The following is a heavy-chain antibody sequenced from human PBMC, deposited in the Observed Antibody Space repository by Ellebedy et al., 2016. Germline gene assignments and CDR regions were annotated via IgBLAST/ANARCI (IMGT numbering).Heavy chain of an antibody. V-gene: IGHV4-61*02. CDR3: ARDGNHYPLGFDP. D-gene: IGHD4-23*01. Sequence: SETLSLTXTVSGGSINSGSFYWNCIRQPAGKGLEWIGRILASGSTKFNPSLKSRVSMSVDTSKNQFPLRLNSVTAADTAVYYCARDGNHYPLGFDPWGQGTLVTVSS. J-gene: IGHJ5*02. CDR1: GGSINSGSFY. CDR2: ILASGST.